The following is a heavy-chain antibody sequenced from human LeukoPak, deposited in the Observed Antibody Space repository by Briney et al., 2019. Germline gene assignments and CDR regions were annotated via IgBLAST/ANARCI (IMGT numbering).Heavy chain of an antibody. CDR2: ISGSGGST. CDR1: GFTFSSYA. Sequence: GGSLRLSCAASGFTFSSYAMSWVRQAPGKGLEWVSAISGSGGSTYYADSVKGRFTISRDNSKNTLYLQMNYVRVEDTAIYYCADFGSGSYIFDYWGQGTLVTVS. D-gene: IGHD3-10*01. V-gene: IGHV3-23*01. J-gene: IGHJ4*02. CDR3: ADFGSGSYIFDY.